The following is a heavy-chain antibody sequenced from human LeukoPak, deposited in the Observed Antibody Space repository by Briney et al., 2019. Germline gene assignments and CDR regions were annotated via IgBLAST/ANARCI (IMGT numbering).Heavy chain of an antibody. J-gene: IGHJ4*02. CDR3: ARGGYVAFGGVPH. Sequence: GGSLRLFCAASGFTFSSYWMHWVRQAPGKGLVWVSRINSDGSSTSYADSVKGRFTISRDNAKNTLYLQMNSLRAEDTAVYYCARGGYVAFGGVPHWGQGTLVTVSS. CDR2: INSDGSST. D-gene: IGHD3-16*01. CDR1: GFTFSSYW. V-gene: IGHV3-74*01.